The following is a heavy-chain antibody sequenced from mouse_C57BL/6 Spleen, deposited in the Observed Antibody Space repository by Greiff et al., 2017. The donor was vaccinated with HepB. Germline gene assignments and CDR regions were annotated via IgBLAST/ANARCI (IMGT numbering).Heavy chain of an antibody. D-gene: IGHD3-3*01. CDR1: GYSITSGYD. CDR3: ARDWERAYWYFDV. Sequence: EVQRVESGPGMVKPSQSLSLTCTVTGYSITSGYDWHWIRHFPGNKLEWMGYISYSGSTNYNPSLKSRISITHDTSKNHFFLKLNSVTTEDTATYYCARDWERAYWYFDVWGTGTTVTVSS. V-gene: IGHV3-1*01. CDR2: ISYSGST. J-gene: IGHJ1*03.